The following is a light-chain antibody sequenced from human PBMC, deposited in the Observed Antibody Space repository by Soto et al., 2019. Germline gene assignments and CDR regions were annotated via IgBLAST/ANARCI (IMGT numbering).Light chain of an antibody. V-gene: IGKV1-27*01. CDR3: QKYNSSPSLT. CDR1: QGISNY. Sequence: DIQMTQSPSSLSASVGDRVTITCRASQGISNYFAWYQQKPGKVPKLLIYAASTLQSVVPSRFSGSGSGTDFTLTISSLQPEDVATYYCQKYNSSPSLTFGGGTKVEIK. CDR2: AAS. J-gene: IGKJ4*01.